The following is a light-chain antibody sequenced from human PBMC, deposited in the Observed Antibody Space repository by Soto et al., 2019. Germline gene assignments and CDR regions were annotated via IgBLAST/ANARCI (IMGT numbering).Light chain of an antibody. V-gene: IGKV3-15*01. J-gene: IGKJ1*01. CDR1: HSVGTK. Sequence: EIVITQSQATLSVSTGETATLSCRASHSVGTKLAWYQQRPGQAPRLLISDASTRATSISARFSGSGSVTQFTLTISSLQSEDIALYYCHQYSKWPQTFGQGTKVDIK. CDR2: DAS. CDR3: HQYSKWPQT.